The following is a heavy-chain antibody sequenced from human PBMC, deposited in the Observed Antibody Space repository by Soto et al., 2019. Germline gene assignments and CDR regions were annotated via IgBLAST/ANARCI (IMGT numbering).Heavy chain of an antibody. CDR3: ASSGYSYGNDAFDI. V-gene: IGHV4-59*01. D-gene: IGHD5-18*01. J-gene: IGHJ3*02. Sequence: SETLSLTCTVSGGSISSYYWSWIRQPPGKGLEWIGYIYYSGSTNYNPSLKSRVTISVDTSKNQFSLKLSSVTAADTAVYYCASSGYSYGNDAFDIWGQGTMVT. CDR1: GGSISSYY. CDR2: IYYSGST.